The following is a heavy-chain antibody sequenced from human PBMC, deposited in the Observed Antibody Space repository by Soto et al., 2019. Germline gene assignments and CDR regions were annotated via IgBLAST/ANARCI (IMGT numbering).Heavy chain of an antibody. J-gene: IGHJ3*02. D-gene: IGHD6-6*01. V-gene: IGHV4-4*08. CDR3: ASASIAARPRGAFDI. Sequence: SETLSLTCTVSGDSISTYYWSWIRQSPGEGLEWIGYIYTSGSTDYNPSLKSRVTVSVDTSKNQFSLKLSSVTAADTAVYYCASASIAARPRGAFDIWGQGTRVTVSS. CDR2: IYTSGST. CDR1: GDSISTYY.